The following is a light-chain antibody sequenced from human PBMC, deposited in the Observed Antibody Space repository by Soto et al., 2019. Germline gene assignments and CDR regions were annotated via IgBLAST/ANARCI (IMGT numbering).Light chain of an antibody. Sequence: DIQVTQSPSTLSASVGDRVTFTCRASQSISSWLAWYQQKPGRAPKRLIYDASTLESGVPSRFSGSGSGTEFPLTISRLQPDDFATYYCQQYNTYPWTFDQGTKVEIK. CDR1: QSISSW. V-gene: IGKV1-5*01. CDR2: DAS. CDR3: QQYNTYPWT. J-gene: IGKJ1*01.